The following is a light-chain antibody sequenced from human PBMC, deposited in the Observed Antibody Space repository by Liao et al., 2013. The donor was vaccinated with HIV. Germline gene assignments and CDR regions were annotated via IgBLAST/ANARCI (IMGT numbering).Light chain of an antibody. J-gene: IGLJ3*02. CDR1: NIGNKS. Sequence: SYVLTQSPSVSVAPGKTARITCGGNNIGNKSVHWYRQKPGQAPVLVIYYDSDRPSGIPERFSGSNSGNTATLTISGTQAMDEADYFCQAWDRSADVVFGGGTKLTVL. CDR3: QAWDRSADVV. V-gene: IGLV3-21*01. CDR2: YDS.